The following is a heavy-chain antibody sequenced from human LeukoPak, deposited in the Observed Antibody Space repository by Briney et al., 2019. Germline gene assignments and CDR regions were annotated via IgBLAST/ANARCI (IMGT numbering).Heavy chain of an antibody. Sequence: GGSLRLSCAASGFTFDDYAMHWVRQAPGKGLEWASGISWNSGSIGYADSVKGRFTISRDNAKNSLYLQMNSLRAEDTALYYCARLQDYYDSSRYYFDYWGQGTLVTVSS. CDR3: ARLQDYYDSSRYYFDY. V-gene: IGHV3-9*01. D-gene: IGHD3-22*01. CDR1: GFTFDDYA. J-gene: IGHJ4*02. CDR2: ISWNSGSI.